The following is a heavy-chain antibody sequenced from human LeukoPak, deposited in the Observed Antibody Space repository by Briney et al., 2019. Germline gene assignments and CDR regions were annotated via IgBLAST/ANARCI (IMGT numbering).Heavy chain of an antibody. J-gene: IGHJ4*02. Sequence: GGSLRLSCAATGFTFSSYWMHLVRQVLGKGLVWVARINPGGSSITYADSVKGRFTISRDNAKNTLYLQMDSLRAEDTGVYYCARSNQADDYWGQGTLVTVSS. CDR2: INPGGSSI. CDR3: ARSNQADDY. V-gene: IGHV3-74*01. CDR1: GFTFSSYW. D-gene: IGHD1-14*01.